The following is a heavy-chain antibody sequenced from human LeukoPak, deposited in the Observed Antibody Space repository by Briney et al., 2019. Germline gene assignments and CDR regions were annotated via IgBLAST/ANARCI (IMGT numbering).Heavy chain of an antibody. D-gene: IGHD3-3*01. CDR3: ARVPFWSGYQSFDY. V-gene: IGHV1-18*01. CDR1: GYTFTSYG. Sequence: ASVKVSCTASGYTFTSYGISWVRQAPGQGLEWMGWISAYNGNTNYAQKLPGRVTMTTDTSTSTAYMELRSLRSDDTAVYYCARVPFWSGYQSFDYWGQGTLVTVSS. J-gene: IGHJ4*02. CDR2: ISAYNGNT.